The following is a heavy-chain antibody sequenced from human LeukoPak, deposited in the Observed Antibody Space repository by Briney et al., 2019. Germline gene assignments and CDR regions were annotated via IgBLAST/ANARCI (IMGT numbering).Heavy chain of an antibody. Sequence: KPSETLSLTCTVSGGSISSYYWSWIRQPPGKGLEWIGYIYYSGSTNYNPSLKSQVTISVDTSNNQFSLKLSSVTAADTAVYYCARGRYSEIDYWGQGTLVTASS. J-gene: IGHJ4*02. D-gene: IGHD1-1*01. CDR1: GGSISSYY. V-gene: IGHV4-59*01. CDR3: ARGRYSEIDY. CDR2: IYYSGST.